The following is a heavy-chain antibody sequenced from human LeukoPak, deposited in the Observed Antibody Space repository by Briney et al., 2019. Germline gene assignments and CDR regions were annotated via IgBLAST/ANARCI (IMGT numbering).Heavy chain of an antibody. CDR1: GYTFTGYY. J-gene: IGHJ4*02. D-gene: IGHD3-22*01. V-gene: IGHV1-58*02. CDR3: AAGYYYDSSAYYHGDY. Sequence: GASVKVSCKASGYTFTGYYMHWVRQAPGQRLEWIGWIVVGSGNTNYAQKFQERVTITRDMSTSTAYMELSSLRSEDTAVYYCAAGYYYDSSAYYHGDYWGQGTLVTVSS. CDR2: IVVGSGNT.